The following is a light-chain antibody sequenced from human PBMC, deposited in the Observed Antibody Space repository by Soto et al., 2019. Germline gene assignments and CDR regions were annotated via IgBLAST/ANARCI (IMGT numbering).Light chain of an antibody. V-gene: IGKV3-20*01. J-gene: IGKJ1*01. CDR3: QQYGSSSWT. CDR2: GAS. CDR1: QSVSNRY. Sequence: EIVLTQSPGTLSLSPGERATRSCRASQSVSNRYLAWYQQKPGQAPRLLIYGASSRATGIPDRFSGSGSGTDFTLTISRLEPEDFAVYYCQQYGSSSWTFGQGTKVDIK.